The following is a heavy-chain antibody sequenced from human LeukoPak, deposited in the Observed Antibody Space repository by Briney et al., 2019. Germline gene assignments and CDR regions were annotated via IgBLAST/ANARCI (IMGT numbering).Heavy chain of an antibody. D-gene: IGHD1-26*01. V-gene: IGHV3-74*01. J-gene: IGHJ4*02. CDR3: TREKAIVGSIFFDY. CDR1: GITFSGYW. CDR2: INRDGSST. Sequence: GGSLRLSCAASGITFSGYWMHWVRRAPGKGLVWVSGINRDGSSTNYADSVKGRFTISRDNAKNTLYLQMDSLRAEDTAVYYCTREKAIVGSIFFDYWGQGSLVTVSS.